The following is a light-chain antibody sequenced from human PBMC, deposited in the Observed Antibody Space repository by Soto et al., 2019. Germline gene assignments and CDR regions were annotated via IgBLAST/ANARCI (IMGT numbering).Light chain of an antibody. V-gene: IGKV3-20*01. CDR3: QQYGRSPWT. J-gene: IGKJ1*01. Sequence: EMVLTQSPDTLSLSPGDRATVSCSASQTVGASYVAWYQHRPGQAPKFLMDGASTRATGIPDRFSGSGSGTEFTLTIDSLEPEDFGLYYCQQYGRSPWTFGHGTRVEI. CDR2: GAS. CDR1: QTVGASY.